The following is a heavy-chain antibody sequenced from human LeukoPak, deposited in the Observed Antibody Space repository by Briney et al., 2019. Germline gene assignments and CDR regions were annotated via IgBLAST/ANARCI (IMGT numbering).Heavy chain of an antibody. D-gene: IGHD3-10*01. Sequence: SETLSLTCTVSGGSISSYYWSWIRQPPGKGLEWIGYIYYSGSTNYNPSLKGRVTISGDTSKNQFSLRLSSVTAADTAVYFCAGSGSGSYYSPWYFDLWGRGTLVTVSS. V-gene: IGHV4-59*01. CDR1: GGSISSYY. J-gene: IGHJ2*01. CDR2: IYYSGST. CDR3: AGSGSGSYYSPWYFDL.